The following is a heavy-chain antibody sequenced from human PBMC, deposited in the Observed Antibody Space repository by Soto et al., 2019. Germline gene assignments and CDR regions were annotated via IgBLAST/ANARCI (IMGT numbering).Heavy chain of an antibody. J-gene: IGHJ4*02. D-gene: IGHD2-15*01. Sequence: QITLKESGPTLVKPTQTLTLTCTFSGFSLSTSGVGVGWIRQPPGKALEWLALIYWDDDKRYSPSLKSRPTIPKDTSKNQVVLTKTNMDPVDTATYYCAHRRSLWRGYCSGGSCYPDPYFDYWGQGTLVTVSS. V-gene: IGHV2-5*02. CDR2: IYWDDDK. CDR1: GFSLSTSGVG. CDR3: AHRRSLWRGYCSGGSCYPDPYFDY.